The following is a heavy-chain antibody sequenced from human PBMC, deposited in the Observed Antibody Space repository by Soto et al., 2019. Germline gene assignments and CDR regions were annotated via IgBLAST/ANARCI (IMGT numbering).Heavy chain of an antibody. CDR1: GFSLRNTEMA. J-gene: IGHJ4*02. V-gene: IGHV2-5*04. D-gene: IGHD2-21*02. Sequence: QITSKESGPTLVKPTQTLTLTCSFSGFSLRNTEMAVGWIRQPPGKALEWLTLLYGDDEKRYNPSLKSRITITKPTPKHQLVLTLTNTDKVYTGTYYRVNLCTANCPFDFDSWAQGPLVTVSS. CDR2: LYGDDEK. CDR3: VNLCTANCPFDFDS.